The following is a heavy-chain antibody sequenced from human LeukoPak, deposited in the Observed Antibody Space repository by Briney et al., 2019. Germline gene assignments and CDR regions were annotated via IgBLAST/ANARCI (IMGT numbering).Heavy chain of an antibody. Sequence: GGSLRLSSAASGFSFRGYTMHWVRQVPGKGLEWVSLISWNGVTTYYGDSVKGRFTISRDDSKNSLYLQMNSLRSEDSALYYCAASGGEQQLALWGQGTLVTVSS. V-gene: IGHV3-43*01. CDR2: ISWNGVTT. J-gene: IGHJ4*02. CDR1: GFSFRGYT. CDR3: AASGGEQQLAL. D-gene: IGHD6-13*01.